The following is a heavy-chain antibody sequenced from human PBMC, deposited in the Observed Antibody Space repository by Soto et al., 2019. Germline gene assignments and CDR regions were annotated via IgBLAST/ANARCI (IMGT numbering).Heavy chain of an antibody. CDR3: ARVTTPACDF. Sequence: EVQLVESGGGLVQPGGSLRLSCAASGLTVSTNYMNWVRQAPGKGLEWVSIIYSDGRTYHADSVKGRFTISRDNSKNVLYLQMNSLRTEDTAVYYCARVTTPACDFWGQGTLVTVSS. CDR2: IYSDGRT. D-gene: IGHD3-22*01. V-gene: IGHV3-66*01. J-gene: IGHJ4*02. CDR1: GLTVSTNY.